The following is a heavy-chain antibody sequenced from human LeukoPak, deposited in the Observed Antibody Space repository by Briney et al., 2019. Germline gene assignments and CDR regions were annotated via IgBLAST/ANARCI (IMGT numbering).Heavy chain of an antibody. CDR2: INPNSGGT. V-gene: IGHV1-2*02. CDR3: ARVWINVGATPAIAY. CDR1: GYTFTGYY. J-gene: IGHJ4*02. Sequence: ASVKVSCKVSGYTFTGYYMHWVRQAPGQGLEWMGWINPNSGGTNYAQKFQGRVTMTRDTSISTAYMELSRLRSDDTAVYYCARVWINVGATPAIAYWGQGTLVTVSS. D-gene: IGHD1-26*01.